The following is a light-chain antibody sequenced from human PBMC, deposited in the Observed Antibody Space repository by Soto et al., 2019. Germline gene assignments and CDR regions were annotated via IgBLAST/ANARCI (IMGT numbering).Light chain of an antibody. J-gene: IGLJ2*01. Sequence: QSALTQPPSVSGAPGQRVTISCTGSSSNIGAGYDVHWYQQLPGTAPKVLIYDNNNRPSGVPDRFSGSKSGTSASLAITGLQEEDEDDYYCHSYDVSLSGPVFGGGTKLTVL. CDR2: DNN. CDR3: HSYDVSLSGPV. CDR1: SSNIGAGYD. V-gene: IGLV1-40*01.